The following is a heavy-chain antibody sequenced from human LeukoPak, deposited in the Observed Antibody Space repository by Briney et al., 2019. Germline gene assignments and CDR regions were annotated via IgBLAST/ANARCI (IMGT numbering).Heavy chain of an antibody. CDR3: ARDRMMIDAFDI. CDR2: IYYSGST. Sequence: SETLSLTCTVSGDSISSSSYYWGWIRQPPGKGLEWIGSIYYSGSTYYNPSLKSRVTISVDTSKNQFSLKLSSVTAADTAVYYCARDRMMIDAFDIWGQGTMVTVSS. CDR1: GDSISSSSYY. V-gene: IGHV4-39*07. J-gene: IGHJ3*02. D-gene: IGHD3-16*01.